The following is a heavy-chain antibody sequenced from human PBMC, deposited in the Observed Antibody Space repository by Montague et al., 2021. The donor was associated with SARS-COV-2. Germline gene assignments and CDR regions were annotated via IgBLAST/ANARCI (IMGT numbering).Heavy chain of an antibody. CDR3: AKDPDPEGSNPYYFDF. V-gene: IGHV3-23*01. J-gene: IGHJ4*02. CDR1: GFTFSNYA. Sequence: SLRLSCAASGFTFSNYAMSWVRRAPGKGLEWVSAIGDSGTKTYYADSVXGRFTISRDNSKNTLYLQMNSLKVEDTAVYYCAKDPDPEGSNPYYFDFWGQGTLVTVSS. CDR2: IGDSGTKT. D-gene: IGHD1-14*01.